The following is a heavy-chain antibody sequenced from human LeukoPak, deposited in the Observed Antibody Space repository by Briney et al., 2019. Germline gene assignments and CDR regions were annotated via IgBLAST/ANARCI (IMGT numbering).Heavy chain of an antibody. D-gene: IGHD5-12*01. Sequence: PGGSLRLSCAASGFTFSSYWMSWVRQAPGKGLEWVANIKKDGSEKYYVDSVKGRFTISRDNAKNSLYLQMTPLRAEDTAVFYCARSSTYRDYENVFDIWGQGTMVTVSS. J-gene: IGHJ3*02. CDR3: ARSSTYRDYENVFDI. CDR2: IKKDGSEK. V-gene: IGHV3-7*03. CDR1: GFTFSSYW.